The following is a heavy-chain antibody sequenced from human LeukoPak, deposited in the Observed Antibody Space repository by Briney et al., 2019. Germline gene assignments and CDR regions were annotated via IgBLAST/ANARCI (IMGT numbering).Heavy chain of an antibody. V-gene: IGHV4-39*07. CDR2: INHSGST. CDR3: AKGPRNTLITMVRGVIREFDY. D-gene: IGHD3-10*01. CDR1: GGSISSSRYY. Sequence: SETLSLTCTVSGGSISSSRYYWGWIRQPPGKGLGWIVEINHSGSTNYNPSLKSRVTISVDTSKNQFSLKLSSVTAADTAVYYCAKGPRNTLITMVRGVIREFDYWGQGTLVTVSS. J-gene: IGHJ4*02.